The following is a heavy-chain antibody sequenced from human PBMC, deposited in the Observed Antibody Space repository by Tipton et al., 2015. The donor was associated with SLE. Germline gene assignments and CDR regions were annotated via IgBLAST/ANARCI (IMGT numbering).Heavy chain of an antibody. CDR3: ARSHHDILEVDY. J-gene: IGHJ4*02. CDR2: INHSGST. CDR1: GGSFSGYY. D-gene: IGHD3-9*01. Sequence: TCAVYGGSFSGYYWSWIRQPPGKGLEWIGEINHSGSTNYNPSLKSRVTISVDTSKNQFSLKLSSVTAADTAVYYCARSHHDILEVDYWGQGTLVTVSS. V-gene: IGHV4-34*01.